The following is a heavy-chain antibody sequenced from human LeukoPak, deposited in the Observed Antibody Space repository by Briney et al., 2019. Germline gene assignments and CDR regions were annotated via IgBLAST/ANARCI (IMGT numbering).Heavy chain of an antibody. J-gene: IGHJ4*02. Sequence: GGSLRLSCAASGFTLSSYGMPWVRQAPGKGLEWVAVISYDGSNKYYADSVKGRFTISRDNSKSTLYLQMNSLRAEDTAVYYCARDGVVRGIVINGGIDYWGQGTLVTVSS. V-gene: IGHV3-30*19. CDR3: ARDGVVRGIVINGGIDY. CDR1: GFTLSSYG. D-gene: IGHD3-10*01. CDR2: ISYDGSNK.